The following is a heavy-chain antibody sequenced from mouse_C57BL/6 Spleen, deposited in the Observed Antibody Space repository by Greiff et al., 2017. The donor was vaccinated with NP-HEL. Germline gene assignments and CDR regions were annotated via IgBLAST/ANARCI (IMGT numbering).Heavy chain of an antibody. J-gene: IGHJ2*01. CDR3: ASPYSLDY. Sequence: VQLQQSGPELVKPGASVKISCKASGYTFTDYYMNWVKQSHGKSLEWIGDINPNNGGTSYNQKFKGKATLTVDKSSSTAYMELRSLTSEDSAVYYCASPYSLDYWGQGTTLTVSS. D-gene: IGHD2-12*01. CDR1: GYTFTDYY. CDR2: INPNNGGT. V-gene: IGHV1-26*01.